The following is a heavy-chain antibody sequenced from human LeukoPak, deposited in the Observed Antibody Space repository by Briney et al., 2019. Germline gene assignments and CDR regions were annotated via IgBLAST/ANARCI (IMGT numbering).Heavy chain of an antibody. CDR2: IKQDGSEK. D-gene: IGHD2-15*01. V-gene: IGHV3-7*01. CDR3: ARAGFRSALNL. CDR1: GFTFSSYG. J-gene: IGHJ2*01. Sequence: GGSLRLSCAASGFTFSSYGMHWVRQAPGKGLEWVANIKQDGSEKYYVDSVKGRFTISRDNAENSLYLQMSSLRAEDTAVYYCARAGFRSALNLWGRGTLVTVSS.